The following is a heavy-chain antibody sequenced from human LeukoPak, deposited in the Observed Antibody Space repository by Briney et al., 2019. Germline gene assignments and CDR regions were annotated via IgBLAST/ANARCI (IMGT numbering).Heavy chain of an antibody. J-gene: IGHJ4*02. V-gene: IGHV3-7*01. D-gene: IGHD3-10*01. CDR1: GFTFGAYW. CDR2: LKQDGSEK. CDR3: ARDDGFYSASGIYQNYFDH. Sequence: GGSLRLSCAASGFTFGAYWMSWVRQAPGKGLEWVANLKQDGSEKYYVDSVKGRFTISRDNAKNSLYLQMNSLRGEDTAVYYCARDDGFYSASGIYQNYFDHWGQGILVTVSP.